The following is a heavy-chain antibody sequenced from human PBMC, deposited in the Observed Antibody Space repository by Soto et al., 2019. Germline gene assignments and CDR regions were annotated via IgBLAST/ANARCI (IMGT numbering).Heavy chain of an antibody. Sequence: ASVKVSCKASGYTFTSYGISWVRQAPGQGLEWMGWISAYNGNTNYAQKLQGRVTMTRDTSISTAYMELSRLRSDDTAVYYCARVVVATWGRWFDPWGRGTLVTVSS. D-gene: IGHD5-12*01. V-gene: IGHV1-18*01. CDR2: ISAYNGNT. J-gene: IGHJ5*02. CDR1: GYTFTSYG. CDR3: ARVVVATWGRWFDP.